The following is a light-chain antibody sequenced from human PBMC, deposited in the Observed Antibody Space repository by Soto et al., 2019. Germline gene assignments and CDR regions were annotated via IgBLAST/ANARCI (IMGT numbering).Light chain of an antibody. CDR1: QRITSW. CDR2: DAS. Sequence: DIQMTQSPSTLSASEGDRVTITCRASQRITSWLAWYQQKSGKAPKFLISDASSLESGVPSRFSGSESGTEFTLTISSLQPDDFATYYCQQGWAFGQGTKVEIK. V-gene: IGKV1-5*01. CDR3: QQGWA. J-gene: IGKJ1*01.